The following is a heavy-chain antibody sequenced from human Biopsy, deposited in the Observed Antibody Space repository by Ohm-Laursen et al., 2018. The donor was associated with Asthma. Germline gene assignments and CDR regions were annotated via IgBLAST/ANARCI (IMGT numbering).Heavy chain of an antibody. CDR3: ARDLGTTRMGV. D-gene: IGHD1-1*01. CDR1: GFSFSSYG. Sequence: SLRLSCAASGFSFSSYGMHWVRQTPGKGLEWVAVISFDGTNKYYADSVKGRFTISRDNSKNTLDLQMNSLSAEDTAVYYCARDLGTTRMGVWGQGTTVTVSS. V-gene: IGHV3-30*03. J-gene: IGHJ6*02. CDR2: ISFDGTNK.